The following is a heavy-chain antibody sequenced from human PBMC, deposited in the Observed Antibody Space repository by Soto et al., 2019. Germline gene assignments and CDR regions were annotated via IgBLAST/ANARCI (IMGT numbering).Heavy chain of an antibody. CDR2: ISAYNGNT. J-gene: IGHJ4*02. CDR1: GYTFTSYG. V-gene: IGHV1-18*01. Sequence: QVQLVQSGAEVKKPGASVKVSCKASGYTFTSYGISWVRQAPGQGLEWMGWISAYNGNTKYAQKLQGRVTMTTDTSTSRAYMEVRSLRSDDAAVYYCARDLAVGLVDYWGQGTLVTVSS. CDR3: ARDLAVGLVDY. D-gene: IGHD6-19*01.